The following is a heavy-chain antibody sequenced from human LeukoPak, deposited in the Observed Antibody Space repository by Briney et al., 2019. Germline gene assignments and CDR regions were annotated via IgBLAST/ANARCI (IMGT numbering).Heavy chain of an antibody. J-gene: IGHJ5*02. CDR1: GDSLSSSSLY. CDR2: IYYSGST. Sequence: SETLSLTCTVSGDSLSSSSLYWGWIRQPPGKGLEWIGSIYYSGSTYYNPSLKSRVTISVDTSKSQFSLKLNSVTAADTAVCYCAKGVVVAATWFDPWGQGTLVTVSS. D-gene: IGHD2-15*01. V-gene: IGHV4-39*07. CDR3: AKGVVVAATWFDP.